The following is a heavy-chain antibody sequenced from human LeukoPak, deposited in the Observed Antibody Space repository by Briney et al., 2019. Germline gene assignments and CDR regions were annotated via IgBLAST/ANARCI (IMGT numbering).Heavy chain of an antibody. J-gene: IGHJ3*02. Sequence: GGSLRLSCAASGFTFDGYAMHWVRQAPGKGLEWVSLISWDGGSTYYADSVKGRFTISRDNSKNSLYLQMNSLRAEDTALYYCAKDITYYYGSGSPSGAFDIWRQGTMVTVSS. V-gene: IGHV3-43D*04. D-gene: IGHD3-10*01. CDR1: GFTFDGYA. CDR3: AKDITYYYGSGSPSGAFDI. CDR2: ISWDGGST.